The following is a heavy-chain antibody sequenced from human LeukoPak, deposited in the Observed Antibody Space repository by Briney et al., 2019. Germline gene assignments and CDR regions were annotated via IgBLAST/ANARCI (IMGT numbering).Heavy chain of an antibody. CDR2: ISGSGGST. D-gene: IGHD4-17*01. CDR1: GFTFTSYA. V-gene: IGHV3-23*01. CDR3: ANTVTSKPFDY. J-gene: IGHJ4*02. Sequence: GGSLRLSCAASGFTFTSYAMSWVRQAPGKGLEWVSGISGSGGSTYYADSVKGRFTTSRDNSKNTLYLQLNSLRAEDTAVYYCANTVTSKPFDYWGQGTLLTVSS.